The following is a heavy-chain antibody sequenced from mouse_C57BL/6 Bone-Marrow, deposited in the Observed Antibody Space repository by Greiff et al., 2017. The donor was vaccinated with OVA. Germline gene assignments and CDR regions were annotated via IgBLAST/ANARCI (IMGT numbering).Heavy chain of an antibody. J-gene: IGHJ3*01. CDR2: INPNNGGT. CDR1: GYTFTDYY. CDR3: ARWVYYYGIFAY. D-gene: IGHD1-1*01. V-gene: IGHV1-26*01. Sequence: VQLQQSGPELVKPGASVKISCKASGYTFTDYYMNWVKQSHGKSLEWIGDINPNNGGTSYNQKFKGKATLTVDKSSSTAYMELRSLTSEDSAVYYCARWVYYYGIFAYWGQGTLVTVSA.